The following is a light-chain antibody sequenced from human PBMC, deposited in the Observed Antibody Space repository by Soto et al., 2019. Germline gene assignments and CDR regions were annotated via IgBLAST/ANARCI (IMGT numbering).Light chain of an antibody. CDR2: DAS. J-gene: IGKJ4*01. Sequence: ETVLTQSPATLSLSPGERAILSCRASQSVSSYLAWYQQKPGQAPRLLIYDASNRATGIPARFSGSGSGTDFTLTISSLEPADFAVYYCQQRSNWPLTFGGGTKVDIK. V-gene: IGKV3-11*01. CDR1: QSVSSY. CDR3: QQRSNWPLT.